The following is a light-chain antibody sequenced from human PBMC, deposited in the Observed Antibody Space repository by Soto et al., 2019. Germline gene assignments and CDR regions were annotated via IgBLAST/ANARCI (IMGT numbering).Light chain of an antibody. CDR2: GAS. J-gene: IGKJ5*01. CDR1: QSVVSGY. CDR3: QQYGSSPIT. Sequence: EIGLTQSAGSLSLCPGERDSLXCRASQSVVSGYSAWYQQQPGKAPRLLTYGASYRAPGSPDRFSGSKSGTNFTRTIRRMEPEDVGMYYGQQYGSSPITFGQGTRLEIK. V-gene: IGKV3-20*01.